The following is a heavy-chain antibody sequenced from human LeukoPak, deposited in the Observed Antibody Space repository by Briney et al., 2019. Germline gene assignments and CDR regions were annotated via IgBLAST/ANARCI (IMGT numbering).Heavy chain of an antibody. CDR3: ARDRGITMIVGYYYYGMDV. Sequence: GASVKISCKACGYTFTSYGISWVRQDPGQGLEWMGWISAYNGNTNYAQKLQGRVTMTTDTSTSTAYMELRSLRSDDTAVYYCARDRGITMIVGYYYYGMDVWGQGTTVTVSS. J-gene: IGHJ6*02. V-gene: IGHV1-18*01. CDR2: ISAYNGNT. D-gene: IGHD3-22*01. CDR1: GYTFTSYG.